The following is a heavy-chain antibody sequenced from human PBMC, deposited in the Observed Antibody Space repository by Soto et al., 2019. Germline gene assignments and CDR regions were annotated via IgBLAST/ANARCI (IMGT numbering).Heavy chain of an antibody. J-gene: IGHJ4*02. CDR1: GGTFSSYT. CDR3: ARAFSYYYYSSGWGETFDY. Sequence: QVQLVQSGAEVKKPGSSVKVSCKASGGTFSSYTISWVRQAPGQGLEWMGRIIPILGIANYEQKFQGRVTISVGKSTRAAYMELGRLRSGGVAVYYCARAFSYYYYSSGWGETFDYWGQGTLVTVS. D-gene: IGHD3-22*01. V-gene: IGHV1-69*02. CDR2: IIPILGIA.